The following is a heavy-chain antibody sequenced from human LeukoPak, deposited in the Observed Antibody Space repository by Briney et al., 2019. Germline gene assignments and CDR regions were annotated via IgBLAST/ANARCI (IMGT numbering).Heavy chain of an antibody. D-gene: IGHD3-3*01. CDR3: ASTSNRGVVTFDAFDI. Sequence: SQTLSLTCTVSGGSISSGSYYWSWIRQPAGKGLEWIGRVYTSGSTSYNPSLKSRVTISVDTSKNQFSLKLSSVTAADTAVYYCASTSNRGVVTFDAFDIWGQGTMVTVSS. V-gene: IGHV4-61*02. J-gene: IGHJ3*02. CDR2: VYTSGST. CDR1: GGSISSGSYY.